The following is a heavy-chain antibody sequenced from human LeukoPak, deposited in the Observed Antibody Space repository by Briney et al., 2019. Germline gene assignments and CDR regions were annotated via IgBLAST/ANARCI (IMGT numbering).Heavy chain of an antibody. D-gene: IGHD4-17*01. CDR1: GYXFTNYG. CDR2: ISAYNGNT. V-gene: IGHV1-18*01. Sequence: AASVKVSCKASGYXFTNYGISWVRQAPGQGLKWMGWISAYNGNTNYAQKLQGRVTMTTDTSTSTAYMELRSLRSDDTAVYYCARTYGDNAEYFQHWGQGTLVTVSS. J-gene: IGHJ1*01. CDR3: ARTYGDNAEYFQH.